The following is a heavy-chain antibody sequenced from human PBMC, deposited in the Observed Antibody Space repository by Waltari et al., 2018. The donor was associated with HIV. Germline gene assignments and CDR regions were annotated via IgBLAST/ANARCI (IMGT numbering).Heavy chain of an antibody. D-gene: IGHD1-1*01. CDR3: ARRERTGTTPYYYYGMDV. V-gene: IGHV1-69*01. J-gene: IGHJ6*02. CDR1: GGTFSSYA. CDR2: ISPIFGTA. Sequence: QVQLVQSGAEVKKPGSSVKVSCKASGGTFSSYAISWVRQAPGQGLEWMGGISPIFGTANYAQKFQGRVTITADESTSTAYMELSSLRSEDTAVYYCARRERTGTTPYYYYGMDVWGQGTTVTVSS.